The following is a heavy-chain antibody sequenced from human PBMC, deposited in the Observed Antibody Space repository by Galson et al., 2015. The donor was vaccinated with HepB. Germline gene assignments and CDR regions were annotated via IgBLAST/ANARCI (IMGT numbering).Heavy chain of an antibody. CDR3: ASGPRGGATLC. CDR1: GFTVSSNY. Sequence: SLRLSCAASGFTVSSNYMSWVRQAPGKGLEWVSVIYSGGSAYSADSVKGRFTISRYHSKNTLYLQMNSLRVEDTAVYYCASGPRGGATLCWGQGPLVTVSS. CDR2: IYSGGSA. D-gene: IGHD1-26*01. J-gene: IGHJ4*02. V-gene: IGHV3-53*04.